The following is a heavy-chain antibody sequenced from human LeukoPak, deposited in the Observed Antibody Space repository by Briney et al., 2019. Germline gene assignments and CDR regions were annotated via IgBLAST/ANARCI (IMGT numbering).Heavy chain of an antibody. J-gene: IGHJ4*02. CDR1: GFTFSSCG. CDR3: ATETIGRHYDY. D-gene: IGHD1-14*01. V-gene: IGHV3-21*01. CDR2: IGPTGTDR. Sequence: KSGGSLRLSCAASGFTFSSCGFNWVRQAPGKGLEWVSSIGPTGTDRYHAGSVRGRFTISKDNAKNSMYLQMDSLRDEDTAVYYCATETIGRHYDYWGQGTLLTVSS.